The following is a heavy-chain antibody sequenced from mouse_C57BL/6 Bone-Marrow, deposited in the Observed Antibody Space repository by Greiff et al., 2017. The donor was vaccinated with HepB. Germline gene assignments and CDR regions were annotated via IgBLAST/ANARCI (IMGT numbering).Heavy chain of an antibody. CDR2: ISYDGSN. Sequence: ESGPGLVKPSQSLSLTCSVTGYSITSGYYWNWIRQFPGNKLEWMGYISYDGSNNYNPSLKNRISITRDTSKNQFFLKLNSVTTEDTATYYCARIYDGYFFAYWGQGTLVTVSA. CDR1: GYSITSGYY. J-gene: IGHJ3*01. V-gene: IGHV3-6*01. CDR3: ARIYDGYFFAY. D-gene: IGHD2-3*01.